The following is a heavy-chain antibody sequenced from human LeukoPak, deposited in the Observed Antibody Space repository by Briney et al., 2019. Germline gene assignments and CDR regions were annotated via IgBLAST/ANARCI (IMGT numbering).Heavy chain of an antibody. D-gene: IGHD1-1*01. Sequence: SETLSLTCSVSGDSISSYYWSWIRQPPGKGLEWIGRIYISGSTNYNPSLKSRVTMSVDTSKNQFSLKLSSVTAADTAVYYCARDRGTWNDDGFDYWGQGTLVTVSS. J-gene: IGHJ4*02. V-gene: IGHV4-4*07. CDR3: ARDRGTWNDDGFDY. CDR1: GDSISSYY. CDR2: IYISGST.